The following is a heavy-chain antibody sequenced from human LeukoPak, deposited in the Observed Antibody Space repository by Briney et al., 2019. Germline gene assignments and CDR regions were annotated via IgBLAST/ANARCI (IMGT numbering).Heavy chain of an antibody. Sequence: GGSLRLSCAASGFFFSSYAMIWVRQPPGRGLEWVAGISGSGTNTDYIDSVKGRFTVSRDNSKNKLYLKMNSLRAEDTAVYYCAKGHGWGAPYYYYYMDGWGKGTTVTISS. D-gene: IGHD3-16*01. CDR2: ISGSGTNT. CDR3: AKGHGWGAPYYYYYMDG. J-gene: IGHJ6*03. V-gene: IGHV3-23*01. CDR1: GFFFSSYA.